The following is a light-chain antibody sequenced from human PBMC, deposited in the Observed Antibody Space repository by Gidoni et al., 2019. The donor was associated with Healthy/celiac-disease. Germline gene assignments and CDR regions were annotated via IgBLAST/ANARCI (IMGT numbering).Light chain of an antibody. V-gene: IGKV1-5*03. CDR2: KAS. CDR3: QQYNSYSGT. J-gene: IGKJ2*01. CDR1: QSISSW. Sequence: DIQMTQSPSTLSASVGDRVTITCRASQSISSWLAWYQQKPGKAPKLLIYKASSLESGVPSRFSGSGSGTEFTLTISSLQPDDFATYYCQQYNSYSGTFXXXTQLEIK.